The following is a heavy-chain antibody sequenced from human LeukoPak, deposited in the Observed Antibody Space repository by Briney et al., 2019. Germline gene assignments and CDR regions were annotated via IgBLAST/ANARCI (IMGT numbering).Heavy chain of an antibody. Sequence: SETLSLTCAVYGGSFSGYYWSWIRQPPGKGLEWIGEINHSGSTNYNPSLKSRVTISVDTSKNQFSLKLSSVTAADTAVYYCARGTVLTAILVWFDPWGQGTLVTVSS. CDR3: ARGTVLTAILVWFDP. J-gene: IGHJ5*02. CDR2: INHSGST. CDR1: GGSFSGYY. D-gene: IGHD2-21*02. V-gene: IGHV4-34*01.